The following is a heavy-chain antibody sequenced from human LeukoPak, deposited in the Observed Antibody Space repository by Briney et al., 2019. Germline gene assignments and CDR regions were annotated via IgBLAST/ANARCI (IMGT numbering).Heavy chain of an antibody. D-gene: IGHD5-24*01. Sequence: PSETLSLTCTVSSHSITNNYFGWIRQSPGEGLEWIGSISQRQITYYSPSLRSRVTVSRETSNKQFSLKLTSVTAADTAVYYCARLYLPATRFDYWGQGTLVTVSS. CDR1: SHSITNNYF. CDR3: ARLYLPATRFDY. J-gene: IGHJ4*02. CDR2: ISQRQIT. V-gene: IGHV4-38-2*02.